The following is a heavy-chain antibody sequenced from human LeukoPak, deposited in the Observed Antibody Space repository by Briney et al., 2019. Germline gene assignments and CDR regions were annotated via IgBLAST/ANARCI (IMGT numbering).Heavy chain of an antibody. CDR2: IFPGDSGT. Sequence: GEFLKISCKGSGYSFASYWIAWVRQMPGKGLEWMGIIFPGDSGTIYSPSFQGQVTISADKSISTAYLQWSSLKASDTAIYYCARHSAQCWNNDYWGQGTLVTVSS. J-gene: IGHJ4*02. CDR3: ARHSAQCWNNDY. CDR1: GYSFASYW. D-gene: IGHD1/OR15-1a*01. V-gene: IGHV5-51*01.